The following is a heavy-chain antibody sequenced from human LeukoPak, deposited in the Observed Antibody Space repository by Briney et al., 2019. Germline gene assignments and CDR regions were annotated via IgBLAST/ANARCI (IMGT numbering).Heavy chain of an antibody. J-gene: IGHJ1*01. D-gene: IGHD6-13*01. V-gene: IGHV3-7*01. CDR1: GFTFSSYW. Sequence: PGGSLRLSCAASGFTFSSYWMSWVRQAPGKGLEWVANIKQDGSEKYYVDSVKGRFTISRDNAKNSLYLQMNSLRAEDTAVYYCARVYLWSSSWSTHAEYFQHWGQGTLVTVSS. CDR3: ARVYLWSSSWSTHAEYFQH. CDR2: IKQDGSEK.